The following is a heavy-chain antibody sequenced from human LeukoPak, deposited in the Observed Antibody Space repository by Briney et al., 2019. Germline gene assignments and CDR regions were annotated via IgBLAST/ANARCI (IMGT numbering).Heavy chain of an antibody. D-gene: IGHD6-13*01. V-gene: IGHV1-3*01. J-gene: IGHJ4*02. Sequence: GASVKVSCKASGYTFTSYAMHWVRQAPGQRLEWMGWINAGNGNTKYSQKFQGRVTITRDTSASTAYMELSSLRSEDTAVYYCARDEDSSSWYIAFDYWGQGTLVTVSS. CDR3: ARDEDSSSWYIAFDY. CDR1: GYTFTSYA. CDR2: INAGNGNT.